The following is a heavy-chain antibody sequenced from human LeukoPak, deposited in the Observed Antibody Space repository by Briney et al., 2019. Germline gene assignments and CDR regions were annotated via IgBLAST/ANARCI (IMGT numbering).Heavy chain of an antibody. CDR2: INHSGST. Sequence: SETLSLTCAVYGGSFSGYYWSWIRQPPGKGLEWIGEINHSGSTNYNPSLKSRVTISVDTSKNQFSLKLSSVTAADTAVYYCAGDAYDFWSGERDYWGQGTLVTVSS. CDR1: GGSFSGYY. CDR3: AGDAYDFWSGERDY. V-gene: IGHV4-34*01. J-gene: IGHJ4*02. D-gene: IGHD3-3*01.